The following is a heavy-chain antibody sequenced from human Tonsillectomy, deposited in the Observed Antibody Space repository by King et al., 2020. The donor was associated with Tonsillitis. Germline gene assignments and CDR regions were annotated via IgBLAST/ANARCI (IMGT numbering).Heavy chain of an antibody. Sequence: ITLQESGPTLVKPTQTLTLTCTFSGFSLSTSGVGVGWIRQPPGKALEWLALIYWNDDKRYSPSLKSRLTITKDTSKNQVVLTMTNMDPVDTATYYCAHTLLRYFDWLLLPFDYWGQGTLVTVSS. CDR3: AHTLLRYFDWLLLPFDY. V-gene: IGHV2-5*01. CDR1: GFSLSTSGVG. D-gene: IGHD3-9*01. J-gene: IGHJ4*02. CDR2: IYWNDDK.